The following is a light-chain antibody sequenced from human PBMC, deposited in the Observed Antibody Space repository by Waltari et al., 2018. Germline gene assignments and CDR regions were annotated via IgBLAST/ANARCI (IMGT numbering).Light chain of an antibody. V-gene: IGKV3-20*01. Sequence: ENVLTQSPGPLSLSPGDRVTLSCRASQSVSAVYLAWYNQKPGQAPRLLIFGAFNRAAGIPDRFSGSGSGTDFTLTISRLEPEDFAVYYCQQYGSSPRTFGQGTKVELK. CDR1: QSVSAVY. CDR2: GAF. CDR3: QQYGSSPRT. J-gene: IGKJ1*01.